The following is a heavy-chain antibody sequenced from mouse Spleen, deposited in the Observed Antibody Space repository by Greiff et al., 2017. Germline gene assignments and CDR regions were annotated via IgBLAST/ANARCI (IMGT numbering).Heavy chain of an antibody. CDR1: GFTFSDYY. Sequence: DVKLVESGGGLVQPGGSLKLSCATSGFTFSDYYMYWVRQTPEKRLEWVAYISNGGGSTYYPDTVKGRFTISRDNAKNTLYLQMSRLKSEDTAMDYCARGGYVYYYAMDYWGQGTSVTVSS. CDR3: ARGGYVYYYAMDY. J-gene: IGHJ4*01. D-gene: IGHD2-2*01. CDR2: ISNGGGST. V-gene: IGHV5-12*02.